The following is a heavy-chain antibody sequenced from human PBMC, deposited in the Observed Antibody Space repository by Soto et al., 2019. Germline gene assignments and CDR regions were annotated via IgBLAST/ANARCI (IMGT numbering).Heavy chain of an antibody. Sequence: ASETLSLTCTVSGGSISSGDYYWSWIRQPPGKGLEWIGYIYYSGSTYYNPSLKSRVTISVDTSKNQFSLKLSSVTAADTAVYYRAREAHSSSTGSTRWGQGTLVTVSS. CDR2: IYYSGST. CDR1: GGSISSGDYY. D-gene: IGHD6-6*01. CDR3: AREAHSSSTGSTR. J-gene: IGHJ4*02. V-gene: IGHV4-30-4*01.